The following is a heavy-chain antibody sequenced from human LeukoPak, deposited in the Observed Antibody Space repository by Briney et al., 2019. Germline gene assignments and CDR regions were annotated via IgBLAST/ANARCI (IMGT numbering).Heavy chain of an antibody. J-gene: IGHJ4*02. CDR3: AKPTQERICGGDCYFRYYFYY. CDR2: ISGDGDGT. V-gene: IGHV3-43*02. Sequence: PGGSLRLSCAASGFTCDDYAIHWVRQAPGKGLEWVSLISGDGDGTYYADSVKGRFTISRDNSKNSLYLQMNSLRTEDTAFYYCAKPTQERICGGDCYFRYYFYYWGQGALVTVSS. CDR1: GFTCDDYA. D-gene: IGHD2-21*02.